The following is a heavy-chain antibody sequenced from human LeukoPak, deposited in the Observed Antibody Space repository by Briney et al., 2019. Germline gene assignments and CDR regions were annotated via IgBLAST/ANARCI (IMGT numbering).Heavy chain of an antibody. CDR3: AREGMIRGVPDAFDL. J-gene: IGHJ3*01. D-gene: IGHD3-10*01. V-gene: IGHV3-7*01. Sequence: GGSLRLSCAVSGFTFSSYALNWVRQVPGKGLEWVANIKQDGIEKYFVGSVKGRFDISRDNAKNSVYLQMSSLRVEDTAVYYCAREGMIRGVPDAFDLWGQGTMVTVSS. CDR2: IKQDGIEK. CDR1: GFTFSSYA.